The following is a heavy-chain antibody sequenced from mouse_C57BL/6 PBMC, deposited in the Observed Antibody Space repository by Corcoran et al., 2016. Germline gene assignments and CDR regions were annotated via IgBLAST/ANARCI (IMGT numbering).Heavy chain of an antibody. CDR3: ARAPYYWYFDV. J-gene: IGHJ1*03. CDR1: GYSITSGYY. V-gene: IGHV3-6*01. CDR2: ISYDGSN. Sequence: DVQLQESGPGLVKPSQSLSLTCSVTGYSITSGYYWNWIRQFPGNKMEWMGYISYDGSNNHNQPIKNRISITRDTSKNHFFLKLNSVTTEDTVTYYCARAPYYWYFDVWGTGTTVTVSS.